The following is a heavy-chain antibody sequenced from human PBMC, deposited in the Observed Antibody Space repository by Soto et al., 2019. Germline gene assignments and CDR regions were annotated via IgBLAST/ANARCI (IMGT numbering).Heavy chain of an antibody. D-gene: IGHD3-9*01. CDR2: IYDTGST. CDR1: VSDITTYY. Sequence: SETLSLTCTVSVSDITTYYWSWLRQSPGKGLEWIGHIYDTGSTTYNPSLKSRVTISVDTSNKQFSLRLTSVTAADTAVYYCARCPIDHNWFDPWGQGTLVTAPQ. CDR3: ARCPIDHNWFDP. V-gene: IGHV4-59*01. J-gene: IGHJ5*02.